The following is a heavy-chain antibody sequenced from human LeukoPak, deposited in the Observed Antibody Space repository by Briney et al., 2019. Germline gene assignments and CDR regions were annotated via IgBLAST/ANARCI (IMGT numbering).Heavy chain of an antibody. D-gene: IGHD5-18*01. J-gene: IGHJ4*02. CDR3: ARVASWIQRHFDY. Sequence: GGSLRLSCAASGFTFSNYYMGWIRQAPGKGLEWLSHISGGTSYTYSTDSVRGRFTISRDNAKNSLYLQMNSLRVEDTAVYYCARVASWIQRHFDYWGQGAPVTVSS. V-gene: IGHV3-11*06. CDR1: GFTFSNYY. CDR2: ISGGTSYT.